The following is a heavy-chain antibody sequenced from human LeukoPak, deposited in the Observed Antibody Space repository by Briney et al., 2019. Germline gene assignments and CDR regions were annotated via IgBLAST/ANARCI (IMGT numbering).Heavy chain of an antibody. J-gene: IGHJ4*02. CDR2: IMPMFGKT. D-gene: IGHD4-17*01. V-gene: IGHV1-69*06. CDR3: ARDRSTINGDLFDY. CDR1: GGTFSSYD. Sequence: SVKVSCKASGGTFSSYDISWVRQAPGQGLEWMGGIMPMFGKTNYAQKFQGRVTTTADKATSTAYMELSSLRSEDTAVYYCARDRSTINGDLFDYWGQGTLVTVSS.